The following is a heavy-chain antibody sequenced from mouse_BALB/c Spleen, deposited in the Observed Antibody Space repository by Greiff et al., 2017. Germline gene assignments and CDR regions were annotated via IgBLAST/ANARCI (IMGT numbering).Heavy chain of an antibody. CDR2: ISNGGGST. D-gene: IGHD1-1*01. Sequence: DVQLVESGGGLVQPGGSLKLSCAASGFTFSSYTMSWVRQTPEKRLEWVAYISNGGGSTYYPDTVKGRFTISRDNAKNTLYLQMSSLKSEDTAMYYCARHLRYFDYWGQGTTLTVSS. CDR3: ARHLRYFDY. J-gene: IGHJ2*01. CDR1: GFTFSSYT. V-gene: IGHV5-12-2*01.